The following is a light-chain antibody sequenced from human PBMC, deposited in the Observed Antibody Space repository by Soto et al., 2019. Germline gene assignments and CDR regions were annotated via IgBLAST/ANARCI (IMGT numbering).Light chain of an antibody. CDR2: GAS. CDR3: QQYGSSPFT. CDR1: QRISSNF. V-gene: IGKV3-20*01. J-gene: IGKJ3*01. Sequence: EIVLTQSPGTLSLSPGERATLSCRASQRISSNFLAWYQQTPGQAPRLLIYGASSRATGIPDRFSGSGSGTDFTLTISRLEPEDFAVYYCQQYGSSPFTFGPGTKVDIK.